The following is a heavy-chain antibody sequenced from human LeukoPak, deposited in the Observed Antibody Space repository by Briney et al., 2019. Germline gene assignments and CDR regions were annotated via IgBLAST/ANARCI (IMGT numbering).Heavy chain of an antibody. CDR3: ARGPYSSSWSNWFDP. Sequence: SETLSLTCTVSGGSISSYYWSWIRQPAGKGLEWIGRIYTSGSTNYNPSLKSRVTISVDTSKNQFSLKLSSVTAADTAVYYCARGPYSSSWSNWFDPWGQGTLVTVSS. V-gene: IGHV4-4*07. CDR2: IYTSGST. CDR1: GGSISSYY. J-gene: IGHJ5*02. D-gene: IGHD6-13*01.